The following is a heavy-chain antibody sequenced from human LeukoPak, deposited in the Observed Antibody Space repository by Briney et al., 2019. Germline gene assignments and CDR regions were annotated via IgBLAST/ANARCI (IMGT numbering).Heavy chain of an antibody. D-gene: IGHD4-23*01. CDR1: GYTFTGYW. CDR3: ARGRGATVITNFDY. CDR2: ISPGDSDT. V-gene: IGHV5-51*01. Sequence: GESLKISCKSSGYTFTGYWIGWVRQMPGKGLEWMGIISPGDSDTRYSPSFQGQVTMSADKSINTAYLQWGSLKASDTAMYYCARGRGATVITNFDYWGRGTLVTVSS. J-gene: IGHJ4*02.